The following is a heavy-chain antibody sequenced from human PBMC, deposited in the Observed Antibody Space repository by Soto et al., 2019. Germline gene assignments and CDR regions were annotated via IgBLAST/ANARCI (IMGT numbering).Heavy chain of an antibody. Sequence: LRLSCVASAFSFTNAWMSWVRQAPGKGLEWVGRIKSITDGGTTDYAAPVKGRFTISRDDSNNTLYLQMNSLKTEDTAVYYCSTGRSTYGLDSWGQGTLVTVSS. D-gene: IGHD5-18*01. CDR3: STGRSTYGLDS. CDR1: AFSFTNAW. V-gene: IGHV3-15*01. CDR2: IKSITDGGTT. J-gene: IGHJ4*02.